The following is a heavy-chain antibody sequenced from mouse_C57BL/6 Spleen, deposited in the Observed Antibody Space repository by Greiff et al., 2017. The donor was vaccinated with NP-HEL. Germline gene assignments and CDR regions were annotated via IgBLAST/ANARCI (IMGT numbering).Heavy chain of an antibody. CDR3: ARRDYGSSLAWFAY. Sequence: EVQRVESGGGLVKPGGSLKLSCAASGFTFSDYGMHWVRQAPEKGLEWVAYISSGSSTIYYADTVKGRFTISRDNAKNTLFLQMTSLRSEDTAMYYCARRDYGSSLAWFAYWGQGTLVTVSA. D-gene: IGHD1-1*01. J-gene: IGHJ3*01. CDR2: ISSGSSTI. V-gene: IGHV5-17*01. CDR1: GFTFSDYG.